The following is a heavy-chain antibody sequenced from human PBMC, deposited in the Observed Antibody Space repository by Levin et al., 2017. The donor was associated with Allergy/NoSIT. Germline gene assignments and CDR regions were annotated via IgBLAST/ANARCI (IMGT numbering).Heavy chain of an antibody. CDR1: GFIFRSYT. CDR3: CTGWYVFDAFDI. CDR2: ISSSGDAI. V-gene: IGHV3-48*04. J-gene: IGHJ3*02. Sequence: QSGGSLRLSCAASGFIFRSYTMNWVRQAPGKGLEWVSYISSSGDAIYYADSVKGRFTISRDNAENTLYLQMSSLRAEDTAVYYCCTGWYVFDAFDIWGQGTTVTVSS. D-gene: IGHD6-19*01.